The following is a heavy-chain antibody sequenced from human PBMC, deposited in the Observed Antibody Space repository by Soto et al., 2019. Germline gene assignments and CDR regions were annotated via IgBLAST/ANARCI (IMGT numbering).Heavy chain of an antibody. CDR1: GGTLISYA. V-gene: IGHV1-69*06. Sequence: QVQLVQSGAEVKRPGSSVKVSCKASGGTLISYAVSWVRQAPGQGLEWVGGIIPVFGTINYAQNFQGRVTITADKSQNTAYMDLRSLRSDDTDVYYCARSDDFCSGGMDVWCQGTTVTVAS. CDR2: IIPVFGTI. CDR3: ARSDDFCSGGMDV. J-gene: IGHJ6*02. D-gene: IGHD3-3*01.